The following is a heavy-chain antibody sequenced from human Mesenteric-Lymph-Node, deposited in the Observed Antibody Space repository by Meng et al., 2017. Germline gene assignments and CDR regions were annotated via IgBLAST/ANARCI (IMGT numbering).Heavy chain of an antibody. Sequence: GESLKISCTASGFTFSSFALTWVRQAPGQGLECVSTIFPTGGSTFYADSVEGRFTISRDNSRSTLFLQMNSLRAEDTAVYYCTKRKYSYGYDYDNWGQGTLVTVSS. CDR1: GFTFSSFA. CDR2: IFPTGGST. D-gene: IGHD5-18*01. V-gene: IGHV3-23*01. J-gene: IGHJ4*02. CDR3: TKRKYSYGYDYDN.